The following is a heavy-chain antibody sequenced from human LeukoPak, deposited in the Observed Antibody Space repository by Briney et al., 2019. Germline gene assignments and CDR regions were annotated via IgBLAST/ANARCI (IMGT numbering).Heavy chain of an antibody. J-gene: IGHJ4*02. CDR3: TTDLGYYGSGRDY. V-gene: IGHV3-15*01. Sequence: PSETLSLTCTVSGYSISSGYYWGWIRQPPGKGLEWVDRIKSKTDGGTTDYAAPVKGRFTISRDDSKNTLYLQMNSLKTEDTAVYYCTTDLGYYGSGRDYWGQGTLVTVSS. CDR1: GYSISSGYY. CDR2: IKSKTDGGTT. D-gene: IGHD3-10*01.